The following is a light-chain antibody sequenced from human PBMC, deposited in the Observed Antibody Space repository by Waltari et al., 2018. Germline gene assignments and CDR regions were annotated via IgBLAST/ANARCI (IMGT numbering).Light chain of an antibody. CDR3: QKHDRLPAT. CDR2: GAS. V-gene: IGKV3-20*01. J-gene: IGKJ1*01. Sequence: EIVLTQSPDTLSLSPGERATLSCRASQSIGRYLVWYQQKPGQAPRLLLYGASTRSSGIPDRFSGSGSGTDFSLTISRLEPEDFAVYHCQKHDRLPATFGQGTKVEIK. CDR1: QSIGRY.